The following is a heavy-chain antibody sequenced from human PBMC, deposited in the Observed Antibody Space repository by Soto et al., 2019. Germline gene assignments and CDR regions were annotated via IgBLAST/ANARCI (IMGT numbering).Heavy chain of an antibody. J-gene: IGHJ5*02. Sequence: QVQLVQSGAEVKKPGSSVKVSCKASGGTFSSYAISWVRQAPGQGLEWMGGIIPIFGTANYAQKFQGRVTNTAEDATSTTHVELRRLRPEDAAVYYCAGDPSGRSGTVGFVPWGQGTLVTVSS. D-gene: IGHD1-1*01. V-gene: IGHV1-69*12. CDR2: IIPIFGTA. CDR1: GGTFSSYA. CDR3: AGDPSGRSGTVGFVP.